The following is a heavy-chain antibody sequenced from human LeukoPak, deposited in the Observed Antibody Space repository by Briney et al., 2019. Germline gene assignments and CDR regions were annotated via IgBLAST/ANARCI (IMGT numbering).Heavy chain of an antibody. CDR3: ARTVVTRGYFDY. V-gene: IGHV1-2*02. Sequence: ASVKVSCKASGYTFTGYYMHWVRQAPGQGLEWMVWINPNSGGTNYAQKFQGRVTMTRDTSISTAYMELSRLRSDDTAVYYCARTVVTRGYFDYWGQGTLVTVSS. CDR1: GYTFTGYY. CDR2: INPNSGGT. J-gene: IGHJ4*02. D-gene: IGHD4-23*01.